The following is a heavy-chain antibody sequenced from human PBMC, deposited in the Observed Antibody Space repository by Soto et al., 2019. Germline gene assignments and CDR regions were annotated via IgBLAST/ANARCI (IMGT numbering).Heavy chain of an antibody. CDR1: GAPISTGNW. Sequence: QVHLQESGPGLVQSSGTLSLTCGVSGAPISTGNWWTWVRQPPGKGLEWIGEIYHGGNTNYRPSLKSRVTISVDKAKNQFSLRLGSVTAADTAVYYCARHSSYYYDSSAYYDSWGQGALVTVSS. D-gene: IGHD3-22*01. CDR3: ARHSSYYYDSSAYYDS. J-gene: IGHJ5*01. CDR2: IYHGGNT. V-gene: IGHV4-4*02.